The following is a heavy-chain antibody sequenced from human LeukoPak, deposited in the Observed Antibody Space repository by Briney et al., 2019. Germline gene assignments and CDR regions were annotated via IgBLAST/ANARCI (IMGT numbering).Heavy chain of an antibody. J-gene: IGHJ4*02. CDR1: GASMSSVSNF. D-gene: IGHD3-10*01. Sequence: SETLSVTCAVSGASMSSVSNFWSWIRQPAGKGLEWIGRIHTSGNPNYNPSLKSRVTISVDTSKDQFSLQLNSVTAADTAVYYCARNGYGSGSSYWGQGTLVTVSS. CDR3: ARNGYGSGSSY. V-gene: IGHV4-61*02. CDR2: IHTSGNP.